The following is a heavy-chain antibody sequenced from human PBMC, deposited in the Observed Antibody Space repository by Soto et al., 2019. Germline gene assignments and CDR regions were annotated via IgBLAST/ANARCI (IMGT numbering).Heavy chain of an antibody. D-gene: IGHD3-3*01. J-gene: IGHJ4*02. CDR2: IYYSGST. CDR1: GGSISSYY. Sequence: PSETLSLTCTVSGGSISSYYWSWIRQPPGKGLEWIGYIYYSGSTNYNPSLKSRVTISVDTSKNQFSLKLSSVTAADTAVYYCARCITIFGVVTPYYFDYWGQGTLVTVSS. V-gene: IGHV4-59*01. CDR3: ARCITIFGVVTPYYFDY.